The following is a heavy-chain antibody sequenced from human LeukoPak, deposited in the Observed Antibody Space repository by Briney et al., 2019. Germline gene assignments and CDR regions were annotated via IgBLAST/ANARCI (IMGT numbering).Heavy chain of an antibody. J-gene: IGHJ4*02. D-gene: IGHD3-22*01. CDR2: IYYSGST. CDR3: ARSLSSGYYSRGY. Sequence: SQTLSLTCTVSGGSISSGGYYWSWIRQHPGKGLEWIGYIYYSGSTYYNPPLESRVTISVDTSKNQFSLKLSSVTAADTAVYYCARSLSSGYYSRGYWGQGTLVTVSS. V-gene: IGHV4-31*03. CDR1: GGSISSGGYY.